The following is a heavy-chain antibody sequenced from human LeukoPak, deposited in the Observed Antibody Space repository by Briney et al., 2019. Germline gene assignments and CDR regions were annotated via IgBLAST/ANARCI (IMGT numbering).Heavy chain of an antibody. J-gene: IGHJ3*02. CDR2: ISVSNGNT. D-gene: IGHD3-10*01. CDR1: GYTFTRYG. V-gene: IGHV1-18*01. CDR3: ASAATYYYGSGTYHIEAFDI. Sequence: GASVKVSCEAFGYTFTRYGVSWVRQAPGQGLEWIGWISVSNGNTNYAQNFQGRVTMTTDTSTSTAYMELRSLRSDDTAVYYCASAATYYYGSGTYHIEAFDIWGQGTMVTVSS.